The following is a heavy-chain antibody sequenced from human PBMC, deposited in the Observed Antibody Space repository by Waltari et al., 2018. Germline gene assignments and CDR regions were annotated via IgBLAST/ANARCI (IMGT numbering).Heavy chain of an antibody. CDR3: ATAVIVVVPAATPHNWFDP. V-gene: IGHV1-24*01. J-gene: IGHJ5*02. CDR2: VDPEDGET. D-gene: IGHD2-2*01. CDR1: GYTLTELS. Sequence: QVQLVQSGAEVKKPGASVKVSCKVSGYTLTELSMHWVRQAPGKGLEWMGGVDPEDGETIYAQKFQGRVTMTEDTSTDTAYMELSSLRSEDTAVYYCATAVIVVVPAATPHNWFDPWGQGTLVTVSS.